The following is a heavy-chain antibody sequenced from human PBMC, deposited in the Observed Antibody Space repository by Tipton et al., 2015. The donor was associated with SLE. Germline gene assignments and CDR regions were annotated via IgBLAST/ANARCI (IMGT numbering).Heavy chain of an antibody. Sequence: TLSLTCTVSGGSISSHSWSWIRQPPGRGLEWIGYMYYRGDTNYNPSLKSRVTISVDTSKSQFSLRLTSMTAADTAVYYCARDGGAAAESYNYYMDVWGIGTTVTVSS. CDR3: ARDGGAAAESYNYYMDV. CDR1: GGSISSHS. D-gene: IGHD6-13*01. CDR2: MYYRGDT. V-gene: IGHV4-59*11. J-gene: IGHJ6*03.